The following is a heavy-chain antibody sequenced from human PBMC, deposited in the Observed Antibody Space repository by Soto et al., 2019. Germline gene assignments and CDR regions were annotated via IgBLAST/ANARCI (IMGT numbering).Heavy chain of an antibody. J-gene: IGHJ6*02. CDR3: ARHYSPPPAYYYYGTDV. D-gene: IGHD4-4*01. CDR2: IDPSDSYT. V-gene: IGHV5-10-1*01. CDR1: GYSFTSYW. Sequence: GESLKISCKGSGYSFTSYWISWVRQMPGKGLEWMGRIDPSDSYTNYSPSFQGHVTISADKSISTAYLQWSSLKASDTAMYYCARHYSPPPAYYYYGTDVWGQGTTVTVSS.